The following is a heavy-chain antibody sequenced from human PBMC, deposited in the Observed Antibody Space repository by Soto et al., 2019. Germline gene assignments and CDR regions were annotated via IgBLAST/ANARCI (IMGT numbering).Heavy chain of an antibody. D-gene: IGHD2-21*01. CDR1: GFTFSNAW. CDR3: PPVYSNSEHFFDH. J-gene: IGHJ4*02. V-gene: IGHV3-15*01. Sequence: EVQLVESGGGLVKPGGSLRLSCAASGFTFSNAWMSWVRQAPGKGLEWVGRIKSNADGGTTYYAAPVKGRFTMSRDDSKTPLYLQTNSLKTETTAVYYCPPVYSNSEHFFDHWGQGTLVSVSS. CDR2: IKSNADGGTT.